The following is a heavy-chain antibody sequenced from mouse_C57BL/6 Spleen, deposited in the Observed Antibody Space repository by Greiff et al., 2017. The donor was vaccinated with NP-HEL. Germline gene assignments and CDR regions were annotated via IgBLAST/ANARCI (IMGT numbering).Heavy chain of an antibody. V-gene: IGHV1-69*01. D-gene: IGHD2-4*01. Sequence: QVQLQQPGAELVMPGASVKLSCKASGYTFTSYWMHWVKQRPGQGLEWIGEIDPSDSYTNYNQKFKGKSTLTVDKSSSTAYMQLSSLTSEDSAVYYCGRRDYDAGFGYWGQGTLVTVSA. CDR2: IDPSDSYT. CDR1: GYTFTSYW. CDR3: GRRDYDAGFGY. J-gene: IGHJ3*01.